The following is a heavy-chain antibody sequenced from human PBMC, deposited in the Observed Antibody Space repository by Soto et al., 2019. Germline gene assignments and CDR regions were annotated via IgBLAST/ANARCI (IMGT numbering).Heavy chain of an antibody. Sequence: GESLKISCNGSGYSFSIFWIGWVRQMPGKGLELIGIIYPGDSDIRYSPSFEGQVTMSADRSSSTAYLQWSSLKASDTAMYYCAKHTTYRFYGMDVWGQGTTVTVSS. CDR1: GYSFSIFW. D-gene: IGHD1-1*01. CDR2: IYPGDSDI. CDR3: AKHTTYRFYGMDV. J-gene: IGHJ6*02. V-gene: IGHV5-51*01.